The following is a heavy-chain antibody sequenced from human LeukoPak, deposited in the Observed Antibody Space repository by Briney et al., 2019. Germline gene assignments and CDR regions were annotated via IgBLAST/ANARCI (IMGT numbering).Heavy chain of an antibody. CDR3: ARDGYGGNSFDY. V-gene: IGHV1-2*02. J-gene: IGHJ4*02. CDR1: GYTFPGHH. Sequence: ASVKVSCKASGYTFPGHHIHWVRQAPGQGLEWMGWINPKNGGTSYAQKFQGRVTMTRDTSINTAFMELSRLNSDDTAVYFCARDGYGGNSFDYWGQGTLVTVSS. D-gene: IGHD4-23*01. CDR2: INPKNGGT.